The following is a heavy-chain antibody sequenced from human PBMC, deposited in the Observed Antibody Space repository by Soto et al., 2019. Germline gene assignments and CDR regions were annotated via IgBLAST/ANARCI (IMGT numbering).Heavy chain of an antibody. CDR1: GFTFSHYG. V-gene: IGHV3-30*18. J-gene: IGHJ4*02. D-gene: IGHD2-2*01. CDR2: ISYDASTQ. Sequence: QVQLVESGGGVVQPGRSLRLSCAASGFTFSHYGMHWVRQAPGKGLEWVATISYDASTQYYADSVKGRFTASRDNSKNTLYLQMNSLRPEDTAVYYCANRRQGNSCSTLDSWGQGTLVIVSS. CDR3: ANRRQGNSCSTLDS.